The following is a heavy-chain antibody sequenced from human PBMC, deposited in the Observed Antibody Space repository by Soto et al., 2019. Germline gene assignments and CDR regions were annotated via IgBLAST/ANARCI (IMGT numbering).Heavy chain of an antibody. Sequence: GGSLRLSCAASGFTFSSYSMNWVRQAPGKGLEWVSSISSSSSYIYYADSVKGRFTISRDNAKNSLYLQMNSLRAEDTAVYYYARDPDCSSTSCHDAFDIWGQGTMVTVSS. V-gene: IGHV3-21*01. D-gene: IGHD2-2*01. CDR1: GFTFSSYS. J-gene: IGHJ3*02. CDR2: ISSSSSYI. CDR3: ARDPDCSSTSCHDAFDI.